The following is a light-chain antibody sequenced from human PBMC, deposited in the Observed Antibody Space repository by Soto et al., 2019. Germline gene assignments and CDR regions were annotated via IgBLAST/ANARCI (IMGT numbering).Light chain of an antibody. CDR3: QSHDSTNVV. V-gene: IGLV6-57*02. J-gene: IGLJ2*01. CDR1: GGSIATNY. CDR2: EDD. Sequence: NFMLTQPHSVSASPGKTVTISCTGSGGSIATNYVQWHQQRPDSAPTTVIYEDDKRPSGVPDRFSGSIDRSSNSAPLIISGLKTEDEADYYCQSHDSTNVVFGRGTKLTVL.